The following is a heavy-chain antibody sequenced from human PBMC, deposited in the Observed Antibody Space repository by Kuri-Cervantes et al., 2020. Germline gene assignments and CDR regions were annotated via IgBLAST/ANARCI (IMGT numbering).Heavy chain of an antibody. Sequence: SCTVSGGSISSGDYYWSWIRQPPGKGLEWIGYIYYSGSTYYNPSLKSRVTISVDTSKNQFSLKLSSVTAADTAVYYCARGDEIDWLPFDYWGQGTLVTVSS. J-gene: IGHJ4*02. CDR1: GGSISSGDYY. CDR2: IYYSGST. V-gene: IGHV4-31*02. D-gene: IGHD3-9*01. CDR3: ARGDEIDWLPFDY.